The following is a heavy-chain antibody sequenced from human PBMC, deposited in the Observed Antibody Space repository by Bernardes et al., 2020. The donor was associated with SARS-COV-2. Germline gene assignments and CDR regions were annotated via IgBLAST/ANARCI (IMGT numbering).Heavy chain of an antibody. J-gene: IGHJ4*02. V-gene: IGHV4-4*02. CDR1: GGSISSSNW. CDR2: IYHSGST. Sequence: SETLSLTCAVSGGSISSSNWWSWVRQPPGKGLEWIGEIYHSGSTNYNPSLKSRVTISVDKSKNQFSLKLSSVTAADTAVYYCARSCGSGDCYPAFDYWGQGTLVTVSS. D-gene: IGHD2-21*02. CDR3: ARSCGSGDCYPAFDY.